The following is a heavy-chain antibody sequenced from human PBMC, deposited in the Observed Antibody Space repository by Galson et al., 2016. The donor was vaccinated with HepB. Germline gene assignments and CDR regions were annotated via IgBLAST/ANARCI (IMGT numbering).Heavy chain of an antibody. D-gene: IGHD3-10*01. CDR3: ARRVSNGVWYYYYGLDV. CDR2: INADNGNT. V-gene: IGHV1-18*01. CDR1: GFMFPGYG. Sequence: SVKVSCKAFGFMFPGYGITWVRQAPGQGLEWMGWINADNGNTNYAQKFQGRVTMTTDTSTNTAYMELRSLRSDDTAVYYCARRVSNGVWYYYYGLDVWGHGTTVTVSS. J-gene: IGHJ6*02.